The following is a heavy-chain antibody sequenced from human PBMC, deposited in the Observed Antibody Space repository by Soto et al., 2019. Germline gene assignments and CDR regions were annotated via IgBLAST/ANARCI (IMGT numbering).Heavy chain of an antibody. CDR2: ISYDGSNK. D-gene: IGHD6-19*01. Sequence: QVQLVESGGGVVQPGRSLRLSCAASGFTFSSYAMHWVRQAPGKGLEWVAVISYDGSNKYYADSVKGRFTISRDNSKNTLYLQMNSLRAEDTAVYYCAGGISVDPAGCDYWGQGTLVTVSS. J-gene: IGHJ4*02. CDR1: GFTFSSYA. V-gene: IGHV3-30-3*01. CDR3: AGGISVDPAGCDY.